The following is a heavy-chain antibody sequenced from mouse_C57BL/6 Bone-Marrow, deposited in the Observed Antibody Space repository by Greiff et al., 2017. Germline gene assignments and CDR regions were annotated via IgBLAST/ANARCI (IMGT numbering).Heavy chain of an antibody. J-gene: IGHJ2*01. D-gene: IGHD2-4*01. Sequence: QVQLQQSGAELVRPGASVTLSCKASGYTFTDYEMHWVKQTPVHGLEWIGAIDPETGGTAYNQKFKGKAILTADKSSSTAYMELRSLTSEDSAVYYCTRSGYEYDPFYWGQGTTLTVSA. CDR2: IDPETGGT. V-gene: IGHV1-15*01. CDR1: GYTFTDYE. CDR3: TRSGYEYDPFY.